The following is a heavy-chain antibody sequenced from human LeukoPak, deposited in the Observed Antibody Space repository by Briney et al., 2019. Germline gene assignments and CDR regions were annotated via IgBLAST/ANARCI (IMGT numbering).Heavy chain of an antibody. CDR1: GYTFTGYY. CDR2: INPNSGGT. CDR3: AREGSTGIAAAGYYYYYMDV. Sequence: GASVKVSCKASGYTFTGYYMHWVRQAPGQRLEWMGWINPNSGGTNYAQKFQGRVTMTRDTSISTAYMELSRLRSDDTAVYYCAREGSTGIAAAGYYYYYMDVWGKGTTVTVSS. J-gene: IGHJ6*03. V-gene: IGHV1-2*02. D-gene: IGHD6-13*01.